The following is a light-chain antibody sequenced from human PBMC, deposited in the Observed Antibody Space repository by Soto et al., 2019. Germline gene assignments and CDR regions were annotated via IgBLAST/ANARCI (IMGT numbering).Light chain of an antibody. CDR3: LQYYAYSW. V-gene: IGKV1-5*01. Sequence: LTVDLGDRRTITCRASQNIRNWLAWYQQKPGKAPNPLIYDASSLKSGVPARFSGSGSGTEFTPAIGIRQPDDYSSCYSLQYYAYSWFGHGTRLEIK. J-gene: IGKJ5*01. CDR2: DAS. CDR1: QNIRNW.